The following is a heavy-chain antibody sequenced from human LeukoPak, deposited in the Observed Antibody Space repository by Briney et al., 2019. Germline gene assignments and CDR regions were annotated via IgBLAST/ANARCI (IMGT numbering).Heavy chain of an antibody. D-gene: IGHD6-19*01. CDR3: ARGRQWLPYYFDY. V-gene: IGHV3-53*01. CDR1: GFTFSSYA. J-gene: IGHJ4*02. CDR2: IYSGGST. Sequence: GGSLRLSCAASGFTFSSYAMSWVRQAPGKGLEWVSVIYSGGSTYYADSVKGRFTISRDNSKNTLYLQMNSLRAEDTAVYYCARGRQWLPYYFDYWGQGTLVTVSS.